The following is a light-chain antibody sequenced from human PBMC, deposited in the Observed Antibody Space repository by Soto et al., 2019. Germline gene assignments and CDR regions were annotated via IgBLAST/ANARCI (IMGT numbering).Light chain of an antibody. Sequence: DIQMNQSPSTLSASVGDRVTIICRASQSISSWLAWYQQKAGKAPELLSYKASTLESGVPSRFNGSRSGTEFTLTLSSLQADDFATYYCRQYNSFSRTSGQGAK. V-gene: IGKV1-5*03. CDR3: RQYNSFSRT. CDR1: QSISSW. J-gene: IGKJ1*01. CDR2: KAS.